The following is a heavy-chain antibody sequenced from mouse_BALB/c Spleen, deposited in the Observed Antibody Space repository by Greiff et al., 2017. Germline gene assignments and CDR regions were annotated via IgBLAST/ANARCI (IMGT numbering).Heavy chain of an antibody. CDR3: ARHYGSSYNWYFDV. CDR2: ISSGSSTI. Sequence: EVHLVESGGGLVQPGGSRKLSCAASGFTFSSFGMHWVRQAPEKGLEWVAYISSGSSTIYYADTVKGRFTISRDNPKNTLFLQMTSLRSEDTAMYYCARHYGSSYNWYFDVWGAGTTVTVSS. V-gene: IGHV5-17*02. J-gene: IGHJ1*01. D-gene: IGHD1-1*01. CDR1: GFTFSSFG.